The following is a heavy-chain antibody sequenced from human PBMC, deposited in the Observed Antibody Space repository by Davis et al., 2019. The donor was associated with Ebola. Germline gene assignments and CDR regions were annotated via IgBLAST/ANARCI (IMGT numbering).Heavy chain of an antibody. V-gene: IGHV3-48*02. J-gene: IGHJ4*02. CDR1: GFSFTSYS. CDR3: ARVYNWGFDF. Sequence: GESLKISCAASGFSFTSYSMNWVRQAPGKGLEWVAYISGGYTYYAESVKGRFTISRDSAKDSPYLHMDSLRDDDTAVYYCARVYNWGFDFWGQGTLVTVSS. CDR2: ISGGYT. D-gene: IGHD1-20*01.